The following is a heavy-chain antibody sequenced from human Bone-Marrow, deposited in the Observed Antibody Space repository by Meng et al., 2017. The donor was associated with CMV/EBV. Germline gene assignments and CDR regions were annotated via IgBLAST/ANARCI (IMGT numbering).Heavy chain of an antibody. CDR2: INPNSGGT. J-gene: IGHJ6*02. CDR3: AREKQDCSSTSCYLYYYYGMDV. Sequence: ASVKVSCKASGYTFTGYYMHWVRQAPGQGLEWMGWINPNSGGTNYAQKFQGRVTMTRDTSISTAYMELSRLRSDDTAVYYCAREKQDCSSTSCYLYYYYGMDVWGQGTTVTV. V-gene: IGHV1-2*02. CDR1: GYTFTGYY. D-gene: IGHD2-2*01.